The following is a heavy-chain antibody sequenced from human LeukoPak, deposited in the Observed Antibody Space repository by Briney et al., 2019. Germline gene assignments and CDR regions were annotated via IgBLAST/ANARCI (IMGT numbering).Heavy chain of an antibody. V-gene: IGHV3-33*01. CDR1: GFTFSSYG. J-gene: IGHJ4*02. CDR3: ARETHYYGSGSYDLSY. Sequence: GRSLRLSCAASGFTFSSYGMHWVRQAPGKGLEWVAVIWYDGSNKYYADSVKGRFTISRDNSKNTLYLQMNSLRAEDTAVYYCARETHYYGSGSYDLSYWGQGTLVTVSS. CDR2: IWYDGSNK. D-gene: IGHD3-10*01.